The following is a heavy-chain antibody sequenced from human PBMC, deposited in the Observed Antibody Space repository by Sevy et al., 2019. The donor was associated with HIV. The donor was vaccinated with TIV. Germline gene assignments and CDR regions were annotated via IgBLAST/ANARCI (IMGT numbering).Heavy chain of an antibody. D-gene: IGHD3-16*01. V-gene: IGHV3-7*01. Sequence: GGSLRLSCAASGFTFSSYWMSWVRQAPGKGLEWVANIKQDGSEKIYVDSVKGRFTISRDNAKNSLYLQMNSMRADDTAVYYCARDGVMRSYWGQGTLVTVSS. J-gene: IGHJ4*02. CDR3: ARDGVMRSY. CDR2: IKQDGSEK. CDR1: GFTFSSYW.